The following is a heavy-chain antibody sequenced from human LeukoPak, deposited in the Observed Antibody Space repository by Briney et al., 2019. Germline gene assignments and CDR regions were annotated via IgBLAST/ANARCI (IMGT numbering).Heavy chain of an antibody. CDR2: IYYSGST. D-gene: IGHD3-10*01. CDR3: ARDKAYYYGSGSLRYYFDY. Sequence: SETLSLTCTVSGGSISSYYWSWIRQPPGKGLEWIGYIYYSGSTNYNPSLKSRVTISVDASKNQFSLKLSSVTAADTAVYYCARDKAYYYGSGSLRYYFDYWGQGTLVTVSS. J-gene: IGHJ4*02. CDR1: GGSISSYY. V-gene: IGHV4-59*12.